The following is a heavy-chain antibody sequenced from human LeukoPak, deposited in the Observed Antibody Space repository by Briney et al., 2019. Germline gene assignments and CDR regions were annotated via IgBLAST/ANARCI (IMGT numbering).Heavy chain of an antibody. CDR1: GFTFSSYS. CDR2: ITASGTAM. J-gene: IGHJ4*02. D-gene: IGHD6-19*01. CDR3: AREEEQLGYFDY. V-gene: IGHV3-48*01. Sequence: GGSLRLSCAASGFTFSSYSMNWVRQAPGKGLEWVSHITASGTAMFYADSVKGRFTISRDNAKNSLYLQMNSLRAEDTAVYYCAREEEQLGYFDYWGQGTLVTVSS.